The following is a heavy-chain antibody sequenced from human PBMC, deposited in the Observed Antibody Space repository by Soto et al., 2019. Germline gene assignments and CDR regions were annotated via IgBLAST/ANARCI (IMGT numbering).Heavy chain of an antibody. CDR2: IYSDDNT. CDR3: ARDWTCDNYFDL. Sequence: DVQLVKSGGGLIQPGGSLRLSCAASGITATNGHMSWVRQAPGKGLEWVSVIYSDDNTYYADSVKGRFTISRDTSKNTVDLQMNSLRGDDTDVYYCARDWTCDNYFDLWDQGALVTVSS. J-gene: IGHJ4*02. CDR1: GITATNGH. D-gene: IGHD2-21*02. V-gene: IGHV3-53*01.